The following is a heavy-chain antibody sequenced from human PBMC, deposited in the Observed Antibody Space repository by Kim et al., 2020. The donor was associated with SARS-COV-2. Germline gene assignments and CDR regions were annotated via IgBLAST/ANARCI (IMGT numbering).Heavy chain of an antibody. D-gene: IGHD3-9*01. CDR2: ISYSGST. V-gene: IGHV4-39*01. CDR3: VRRDLGLTFDY. Sequence: SETLSLTCTVSGGSISTSDHYWGWIRQPPGQGLEWIGSISYSGSTFDNPSLKSRVTISIDTSKIQFSLKPSSVTAADTSVYYCVRRDLGLTFDYWGQGTLVIVSS. J-gene: IGHJ4*02. CDR1: GGSISTSDHY.